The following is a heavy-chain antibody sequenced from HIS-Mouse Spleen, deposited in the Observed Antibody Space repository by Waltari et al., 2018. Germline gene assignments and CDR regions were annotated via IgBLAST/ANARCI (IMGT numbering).Heavy chain of an antibody. CDR1: GGSISSSSYY. J-gene: IGHJ2*01. CDR3: AREIPYSSSWYDWYFDL. D-gene: IGHD6-13*01. CDR2: IYYSGST. Sequence: QLQLQESGPGLVKPSETLSLTCTVSGGSISSSSYYWGWIRQPPGKGPEGIESIYYSGSTSYNPSLKSRVTISVDTSQNQFSLKLSSVTAADTAVYYCAREIPYSSSWYDWYFDLWGRGTLVTVSS. V-gene: IGHV4-39*07.